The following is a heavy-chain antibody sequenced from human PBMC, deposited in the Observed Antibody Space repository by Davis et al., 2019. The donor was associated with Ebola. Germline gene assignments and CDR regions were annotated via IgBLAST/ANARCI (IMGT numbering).Heavy chain of an antibody. V-gene: IGHV3-30-3*01. D-gene: IGHD3-22*01. CDR3: ARDTTGSGYYYEMGYFDL. CDR1: GSTFSSYA. J-gene: IGHJ2*01. CDR2: ISYDGSNK. Sequence: PGGSLRLSCAASGSTFSSYAMHWVRQAPGKGLEWVAVISYDGSNKYYADSVKGRFTISRDNSKNTLYLQMNSLRAEDTAVYYCARDTTGSGYYYEMGYFDLWGRGTLVTVSS.